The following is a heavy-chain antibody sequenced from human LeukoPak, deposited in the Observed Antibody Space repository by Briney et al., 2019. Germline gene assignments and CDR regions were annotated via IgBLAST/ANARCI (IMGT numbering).Heavy chain of an antibody. CDR3: TTGWFEGFFDY. J-gene: IGHJ4*02. CDR1: GFTFSNAW. V-gene: IGHV3-15*01. D-gene: IGHD3-10*01. Sequence: GGSLRLSCAGFGFTFSNAWMSWVRQVPGKGREWVGRIKSKPVGGTTDYAAAVKGRFTISRDDSKNTVYLQMNSLKTEDTAVYYCTTGWFEGFFDYWGQGTLVTVSS. CDR2: IKSKPVGGTT.